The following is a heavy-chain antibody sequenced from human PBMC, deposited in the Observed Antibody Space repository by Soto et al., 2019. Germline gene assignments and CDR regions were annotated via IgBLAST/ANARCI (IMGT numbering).Heavy chain of an antibody. CDR2: ITWNSATI. V-gene: IGHV3-9*01. CDR1: GFTFDDCV. CDR3: AKDRWARDSIDV. J-gene: IGHJ6*02. Sequence: GGSLRLSCAASGFTFDDCVMHWVRQGPGKGLEWVSGITWNSATIGYAASVKGRFTISRDNAKNSLYLQMSSLTTEDTAVYYCAKDRWARDSIDVWGQGTTVTVSS.